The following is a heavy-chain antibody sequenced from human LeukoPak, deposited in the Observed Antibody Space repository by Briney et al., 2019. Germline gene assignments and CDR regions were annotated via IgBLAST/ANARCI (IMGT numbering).Heavy chain of an antibody. CDR3: GATIKGNWFDP. Sequence: EASVKVSCKASGYTFTSYAMNWVRQAPGQGLEWMGWINTNTGNPTYAQGFTGRFVFSLDTSVSTAYLQISSLKAEDTAVYYCGATIKGNWFDPWGQGTLVTVSS. CDR1: GYTFTSYA. CDR2: INTNTGNP. D-gene: IGHD5-12*01. V-gene: IGHV7-4-1*02. J-gene: IGHJ5*02.